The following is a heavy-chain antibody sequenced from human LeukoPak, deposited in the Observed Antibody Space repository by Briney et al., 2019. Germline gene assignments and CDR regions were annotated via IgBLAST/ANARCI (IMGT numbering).Heavy chain of an antibody. V-gene: IGHV4-39*02. CDR1: GGSIGSSAYS. CDR2: ISYTGTT. J-gene: IGHJ4*02. D-gene: IGHD3-10*01. Sequence: KPSETLSLTCTVSGGSIGSSAYSGGWIRQPPGKGLEWIGSISYTGTTYYNPSLKSRVTISLDTSKNQFSLKLISVTAADTALYYCAREGPHGSGIYYNPLDYWGQGALVIVSS. CDR3: AREGPHGSGIYYNPLDY.